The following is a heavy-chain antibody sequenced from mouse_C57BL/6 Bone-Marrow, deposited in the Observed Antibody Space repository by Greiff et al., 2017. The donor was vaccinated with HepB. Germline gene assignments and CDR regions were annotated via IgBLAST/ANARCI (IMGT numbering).Heavy chain of an antibody. CDR2: IDPETGGT. J-gene: IGHJ1*03. V-gene: IGHV1-15*01. CDR3: TNPYYYGADFDV. CDR1: GYTFTDYE. D-gene: IGHD1-1*01. Sequence: VKLMESGAELVRPGASVTLSCKASGYTFTDYEMHWVKQTPVHGLEWIGAIDPETGGTAYNQKFKGKAILTADKSSSTAYMELRSLTSEDSAVYYCTNPYYYGADFDVWGTGTTVTVSS.